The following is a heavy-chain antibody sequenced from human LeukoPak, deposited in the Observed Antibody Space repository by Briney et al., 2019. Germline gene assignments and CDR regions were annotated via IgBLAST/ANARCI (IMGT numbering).Heavy chain of an antibody. V-gene: IGHV4-39*01. J-gene: IGHJ5*02. D-gene: IGHD5-18*01. CDR1: GGSISSSSYY. CDR2: IYYSGST. CDR3: ARVFRGGYSYGSMGILWFDP. Sequence: SETLSLTCTVSGGSISSSSYYWGWIRQPPGKGLEWIGSIYYSGSTYYNPSLKSRVTISVDTSKNQFSLKLSSVTAADTAVYYCARVFRGGYSYGSMGILWFDPWGQGTLVTVSS.